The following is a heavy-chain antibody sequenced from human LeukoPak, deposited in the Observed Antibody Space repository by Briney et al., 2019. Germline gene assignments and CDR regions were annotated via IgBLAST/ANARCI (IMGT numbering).Heavy chain of an antibody. CDR1: GGSISSSSYY. CDR3: AKGPYYNVLTGYPTRYPIDY. Sequence: SETLSLTCTVSGGSISSSSYYWGWIRQPPGKVLEWIGSIYYSGSTYYNPSLKSRVTISVDTSKNQFSLKLSSVTAADTAVYYCAKGPYYNVLTGYPTRYPIDYWGQGTLVTVSS. D-gene: IGHD3-9*01. V-gene: IGHV4-39*01. J-gene: IGHJ4*02. CDR2: IYYSGST.